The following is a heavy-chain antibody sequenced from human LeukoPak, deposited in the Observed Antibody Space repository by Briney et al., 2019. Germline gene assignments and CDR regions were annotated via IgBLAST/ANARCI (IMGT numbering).Heavy chain of an antibody. V-gene: IGHV3-30-3*01. Sequence: PGGSLRLSCAASGFTFSSYAMHWVRQAPGKGLEWVAVISYDGSNKYYADSVKGRFTISRDNSKNTLYLQMNSLRAEDTAVYYCARGVKRGLDYQKSYWGQGTLVTVSS. J-gene: IGHJ4*02. CDR1: GFTFSSYA. CDR2: ISYDGSNK. D-gene: IGHD2-2*01. CDR3: ARGVKRGLDYQKSY.